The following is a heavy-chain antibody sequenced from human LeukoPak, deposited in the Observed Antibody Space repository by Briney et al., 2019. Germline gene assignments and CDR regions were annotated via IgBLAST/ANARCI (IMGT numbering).Heavy chain of an antibody. CDR1: GFTFSSYS. J-gene: IGHJ4*02. CDR2: ISSSSSYI. V-gene: IGHV3-21*01. Sequence: GSLRLSCAASGFTFSSYSMNWVRQAPGKGLEWVSSISSSSSYIYYADSVKGRFTISRDNAKNSLYLQMNSLRAEDTAVYYCARGVRGVVAGVFDYWGQGTLVTVSS. CDR3: ARGVRGVVAGVFDY. D-gene: IGHD3-10*01.